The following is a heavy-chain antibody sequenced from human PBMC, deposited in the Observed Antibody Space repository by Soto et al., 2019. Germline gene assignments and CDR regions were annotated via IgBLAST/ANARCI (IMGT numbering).Heavy chain of an antibody. CDR3: AGGWRWGDY. D-gene: IGHD3-16*01. V-gene: IGHV3-30*03. J-gene: IGHJ4*02. Sequence: QVQIVESGGGVVQPGRSLRLSCAASGFTLSNYGMQWVRQAPGKGLEWVAVISYDGSNKYYADSVKGRFTISRDNSKNTLYLQMNSLRNEDTAVYYCAGGWRWGDYWGQGTLVTVSS. CDR1: GFTLSNYG. CDR2: ISYDGSNK.